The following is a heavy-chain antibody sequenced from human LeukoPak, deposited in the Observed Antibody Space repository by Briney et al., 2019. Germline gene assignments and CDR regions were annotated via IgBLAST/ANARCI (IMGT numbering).Heavy chain of an antibody. CDR2: INHSGCT. CDR3: ARDRLILRWFEI. V-gene: IGHV4-34*01. D-gene: IGHD2-21*01. CDR1: GGSFSDHY. Sequence: SETLSLTCAAYGGSFSDHYWNWIRQPPGKGLEWIGEINHSGCTNYNPSLKSRVTMSVDTSKNQFSLKLSSVTAADTAVYYCARDRLILRWFEIWGQGTLVTVSS. J-gene: IGHJ5*02.